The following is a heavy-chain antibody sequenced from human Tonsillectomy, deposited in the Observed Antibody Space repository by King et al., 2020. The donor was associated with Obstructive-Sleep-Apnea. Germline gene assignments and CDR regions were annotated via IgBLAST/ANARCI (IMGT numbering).Heavy chain of an antibody. Sequence: VQLVESGGGVVQPGRSLRLSCGASGFTFSSYPMHWVRQGPGKGLEWVAVLSYDGSNKYYADSVKGRFTISRDNSKNTLYLQMNSLRSEDTAVYYCARNPGGEYGGVFDSWGQGTLVTVSS. CDR2: LSYDGSNK. D-gene: IGHD3-16*01. CDR3: ARNPGGEYGGVFDS. J-gene: IGHJ4*02. CDR1: GFTFSSYP. V-gene: IGHV3-30*04.